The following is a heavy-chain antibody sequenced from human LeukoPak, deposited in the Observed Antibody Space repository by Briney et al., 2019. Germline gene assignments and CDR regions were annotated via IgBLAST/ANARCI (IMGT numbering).Heavy chain of an antibody. CDR2: ISAYNGNT. V-gene: IGHV1-18*01. Sequence: ASVKVSCKASGYIFTSRGITWVRQAPGQGLEWMGWISAYNGNTNYAQNVQGRVTVTRDTSTSTAYMELRSLRFDDTAVYYCARDLPGAAVEGTTRGRDVWGQGTTVTVSS. J-gene: IGHJ6*02. CDR1: GYIFTSRG. D-gene: IGHD6-19*01. CDR3: ARDLPGAAVEGTTRGRDV.